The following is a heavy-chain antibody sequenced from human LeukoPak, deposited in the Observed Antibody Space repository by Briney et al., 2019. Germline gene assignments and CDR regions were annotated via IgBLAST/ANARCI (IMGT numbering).Heavy chain of an antibody. CDR1: GYTFTNYD. V-gene: IGHV1-8*01. J-gene: IGHJ4*02. CDR2: MNPNSGNT. Sequence: GASVKVSCKVSGYTFTNYDIHWVRQATGQGLEWMGWMNPNSGNTDYAQKFQGRVTMTRNTSISTAFMELSSLRSEDTAVYYCARGRVCSGGTCYSGRDYFDYWGQGTLVTVSS. D-gene: IGHD2-15*01. CDR3: ARGRVCSGGTCYSGRDYFDY.